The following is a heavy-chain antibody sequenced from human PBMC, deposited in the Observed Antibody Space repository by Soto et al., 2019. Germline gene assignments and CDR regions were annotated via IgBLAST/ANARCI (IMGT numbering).Heavy chain of an antibody. J-gene: IGHJ4*02. CDR3: TSAGYSSGWGTYDY. Sequence: QLQLQESGPGLVKPSEPLSLTCTVSGGSISSSSYYWGWIRQPPGKGLEWIGSIYYSGSTYYNPSFKGRVTISVDTSKNQSSLKRSSVTAADTAVYYCTSAGYSSGWGTYDYWGQGTLVTVSS. CDR1: GGSISSSSYY. V-gene: IGHV4-39*01. CDR2: IYYSGST. D-gene: IGHD6-19*01.